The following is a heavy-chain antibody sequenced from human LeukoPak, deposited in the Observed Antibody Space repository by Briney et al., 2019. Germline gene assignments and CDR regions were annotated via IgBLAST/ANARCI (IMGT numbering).Heavy chain of an antibody. CDR2: ISYDGSNK. V-gene: IGHV3-30-3*01. CDR1: GFTFSSYA. D-gene: IGHD6-13*01. J-gene: IGHJ4*02. CDR3: ARDSDSSWYPVPDY. Sequence: GGSLRLSCAASGFTFSSYAMHWVRQAPGKGLEWVAVISYDGSNKYYADSVKGRFTISRDNSKNTLYLQMNSLRAEDTAVYYCARDSDSSWYPVPDYWGQGTLVTVSS.